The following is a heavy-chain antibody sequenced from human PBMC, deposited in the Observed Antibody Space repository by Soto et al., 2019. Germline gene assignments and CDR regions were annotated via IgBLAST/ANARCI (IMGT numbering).Heavy chain of an antibody. CDR1: GGTFSSYA. J-gene: IGHJ5*02. CDR3: ARETSASMSFDP. Sequence: ASVKVSCKASGGTFSSYAISWVRQAPGQGLEWMGGIIPIFGTANYAQKFQGRVTITADESTSTAYMELSSLRSEDTAVYYCARETSASMSFDPWGQGTLVTVSS. D-gene: IGHD2-2*01. CDR2: IIPIFGTA. V-gene: IGHV1-69*13.